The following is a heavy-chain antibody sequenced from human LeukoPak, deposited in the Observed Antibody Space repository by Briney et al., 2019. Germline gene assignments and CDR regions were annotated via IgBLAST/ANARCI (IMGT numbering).Heavy chain of an antibody. CDR3: ARSQSGYSYGYEFDP. Sequence: SETLSLTCTVSGGSISSGGYYWSWIRQRPGKGLEWIGYIYYSGSTYYNPSLKSRVTISVDTSKNQFSLKLSSVTAADTAVYYCARSQSGYSYGYEFDPWGQGTLVTVSS. CDR1: GGSISSGGYY. V-gene: IGHV4-31*03. CDR2: IYYSGST. D-gene: IGHD5-18*01. J-gene: IGHJ5*02.